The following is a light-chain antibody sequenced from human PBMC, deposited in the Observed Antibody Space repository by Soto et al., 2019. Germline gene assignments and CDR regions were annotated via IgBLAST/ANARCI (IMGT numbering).Light chain of an antibody. CDR2: DVS. CDR1: QSISTY. J-gene: IGKJ5*01. CDR3: QQYNDWFSIT. Sequence: DIQMTQSPSSLSASVGDSVTITCRASQSISTYLNWYQHKPGKAPKVLIYDVSSLQSGVPSRFSGSGSGTDFTLTISSLQSEDFGVYYCQQYNDWFSITFGQGTRLEIK. V-gene: IGKV1-39*01.